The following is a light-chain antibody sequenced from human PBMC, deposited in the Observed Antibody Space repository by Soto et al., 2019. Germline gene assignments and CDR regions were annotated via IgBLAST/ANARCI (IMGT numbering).Light chain of an antibody. CDR2: DAY. CDR1: QSFRGL. V-gene: IGKV3-11*01. Sequence: EIVLTQSPGTLSLSPGERATLSCRASQSFRGLLAWYQQKPGQAPRPLIYDAYNRATGIPPRFSGSGSGTDFTLTISSLEPEDSAVYYCQQRHMWPITFGQGARLEI. CDR3: QQRHMWPIT. J-gene: IGKJ5*01.